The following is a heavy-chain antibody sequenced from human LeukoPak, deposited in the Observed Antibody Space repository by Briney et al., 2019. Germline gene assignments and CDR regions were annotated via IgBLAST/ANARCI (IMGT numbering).Heavy chain of an antibody. Sequence: SETLSLTCTVSNYSISSGYYWGWIRQPPGKGLERIASIYHSGSTYYNPSLKSRVTISVDTSKNQFSLKLSSVTAADTAVYYCARDRGSGSYSIIRWFDPWGQGTLVTVSS. CDR1: NYSISSGYY. CDR3: ARDRGSGSYSIIRWFDP. CDR2: IYHSGST. J-gene: IGHJ5*02. D-gene: IGHD3-10*01. V-gene: IGHV4-38-2*02.